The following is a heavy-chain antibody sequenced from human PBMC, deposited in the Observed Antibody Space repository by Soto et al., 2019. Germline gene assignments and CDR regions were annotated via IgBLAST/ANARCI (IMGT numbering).Heavy chain of an antibody. CDR1: GGSISSGDYY. D-gene: IGHD3-10*01. CDR2: IYYSGST. CDR3: ARAPTYGSGSWPYYYYYGMDV. V-gene: IGHV4-30-4*01. Sequence: QVQLQESGPGLVKPSQTLSLTCTVSGGSISSGDYYWSWIRQPPGKGLEWIGYIYYSGSTYYNPSLKSRVTISVDTSKNQCSLKLSFVTAADTAVYYCARAPTYGSGSWPYYYYYGMDVWGQGTTVTVSS. J-gene: IGHJ6*02.